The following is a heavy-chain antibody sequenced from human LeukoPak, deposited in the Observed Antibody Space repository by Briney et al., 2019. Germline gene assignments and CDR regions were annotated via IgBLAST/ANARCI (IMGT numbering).Heavy chain of an antibody. Sequence: EASVKVSCKASGYTFTSYGIFWVRQAPGQGLEWMGWISAYNGNTNYAQRLQGRVTMTTDTSTSTAYMELRSLRSDDTAVYYCARDRGIIAAAGTDYWGQGTLVTVSS. CDR1: GYTFTSYG. CDR3: ARDRGIIAAAGTDY. CDR2: ISAYNGNT. D-gene: IGHD6-13*01. J-gene: IGHJ4*02. V-gene: IGHV1-18*01.